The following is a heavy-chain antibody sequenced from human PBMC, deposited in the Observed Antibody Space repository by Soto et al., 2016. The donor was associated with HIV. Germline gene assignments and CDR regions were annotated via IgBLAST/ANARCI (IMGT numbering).Heavy chain of an antibody. Sequence: EVQLVESGGGLVQPGGSLRLSCEASGFMFSTYWMHWVRQVPGKGPAWVSHIKSDGSSTNYADSVKGRFTISRDNARKTLYLQMNSLRVEDTAVYYCTRDGRNGDRPSFDYWGQGTLVTVSS. CDR3: TRDGRNGDRPSFDY. CDR2: IKSDGSST. J-gene: IGHJ4*02. CDR1: GFMFSTYW. V-gene: IGHV3-74*01. D-gene: IGHD7-27*01.